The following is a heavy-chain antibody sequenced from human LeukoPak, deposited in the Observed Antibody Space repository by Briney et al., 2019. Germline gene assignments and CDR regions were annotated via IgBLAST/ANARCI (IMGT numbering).Heavy chain of an antibody. CDR3: ARDRVQRRFGGDDAFDI. V-gene: IGHV3-23*01. J-gene: IGHJ3*02. CDR1: GFTFSSYG. Sequence: GGSLRLSCAPSGFTFSSYGMSWVRQAPGKGLEWVSAISGSGGSTDYADSVKGRFTISRDNAKNSLYLQLNSLRAEDTAVYYCARDRVQRRFGGDDAFDIWGQGTMVTVSS. D-gene: IGHD3-10*01. CDR2: ISGSGGST.